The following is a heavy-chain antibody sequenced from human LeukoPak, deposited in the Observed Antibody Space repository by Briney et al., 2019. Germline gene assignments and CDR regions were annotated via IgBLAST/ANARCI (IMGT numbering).Heavy chain of an antibody. V-gene: IGHV3-23*01. J-gene: IGHJ4*02. CDR3: AKAEAYYYDSSGYYTLGYFDY. CDR2: ISGSAGST. CDR1: GFTFSSYA. Sequence: GGSLRLSCAASGFTFSSYAMSWVRQAPGKGLEWVSAISGSAGSTYYADSVKGRFTISRDNSKNTLYLQMNSLRAEDTAVYYCAKAEAYYYDSSGYYTLGYFDYWGQGTLVTVSS. D-gene: IGHD3-22*01.